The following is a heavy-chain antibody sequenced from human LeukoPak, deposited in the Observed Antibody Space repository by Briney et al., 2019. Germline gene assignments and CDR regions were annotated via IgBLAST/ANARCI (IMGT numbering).Heavy chain of an antibody. Sequence: GGSLRLSCAASGFTFSSYTMNWVRQAPVKGLEWVSSLSSGSTYIYYADSVKGRFTISRDSAKNSLYLQMNSLRAEDTAVYYCARDHGYRDFDYWGQGTLVTVSS. CDR1: GFTFSSYT. D-gene: IGHD3-16*02. CDR3: ARDHGYRDFDY. V-gene: IGHV3-21*01. CDR2: LSSGSTYI. J-gene: IGHJ4*02.